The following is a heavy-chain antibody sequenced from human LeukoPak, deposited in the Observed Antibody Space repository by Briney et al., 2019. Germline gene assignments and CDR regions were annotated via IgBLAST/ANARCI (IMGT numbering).Heavy chain of an antibody. CDR3: ARRGFGDGYNV. V-gene: IGHV4-39*07. CDR1: GGSINSSNYY. Sequence: SETLSLTCTVSGGSINSSNYYWSWIRQPPGKGLEWIGEINHSGSTNYNPSLKSRVTISVDTSKNQFSLKLSSVTAADTAVYYCARRGFGDGYNVWGQGTLVTVSS. D-gene: IGHD5-24*01. CDR2: INHSGST. J-gene: IGHJ4*02.